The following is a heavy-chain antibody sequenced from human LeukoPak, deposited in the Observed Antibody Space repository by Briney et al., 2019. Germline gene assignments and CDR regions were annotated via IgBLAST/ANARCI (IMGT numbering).Heavy chain of an antibody. V-gene: IGHV4-59*01. CDR3: ARVHYGDNSMDV. D-gene: IGHD4-17*01. J-gene: IGHJ6*03. CDR1: GAAISSYY. CDR2: IYYSGST. Sequence: SETLSLTCTVTGAAISSYYWSWIRQPPGKGLEWIGYIYYSGSTKYNPSLKSRVSISADTSKTQFSLKLSSVIAGDTAVYYCARVHYGDNSMDVWGKGTTVTVSS.